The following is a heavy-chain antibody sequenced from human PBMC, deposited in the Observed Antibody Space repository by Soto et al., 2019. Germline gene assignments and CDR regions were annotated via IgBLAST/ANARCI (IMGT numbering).Heavy chain of an antibody. CDR1: GGSFSGYY. V-gene: IGHV4-34*01. J-gene: IGHJ6*03. Sequence: SETLSLTCAVYGGSFSGYYWSWIRQPPGKGLEWIGEINHSGSTNNNPSLKSRVTISVDTSKNQFSLKLSSVTAADTAVYYCARGPSSSSYYYYYMDVWGKGTTVTVSS. CDR3: ARGPSSSSYYYYYMDV. CDR2: INHSGST. D-gene: IGHD6-6*01.